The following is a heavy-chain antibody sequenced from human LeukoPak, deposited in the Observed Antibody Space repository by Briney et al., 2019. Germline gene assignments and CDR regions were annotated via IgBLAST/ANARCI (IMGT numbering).Heavy chain of an antibody. CDR2: ISSSSSYI. CDR3: ARDQRGDSGSYPRLDY. D-gene: IGHD1-26*01. J-gene: IGHJ4*02. Sequence: PGGSLRLSCAASGFTFSSYSMNWVRQAPGKGLEWVSSISSSSSYIYYADSVKGRFTISRDNAKNSLYLQMNSLRAEDTAVYYCARDQRGDSGSYPRLDYWSQGTLVTVSS. CDR1: GFTFSSYS. V-gene: IGHV3-21*01.